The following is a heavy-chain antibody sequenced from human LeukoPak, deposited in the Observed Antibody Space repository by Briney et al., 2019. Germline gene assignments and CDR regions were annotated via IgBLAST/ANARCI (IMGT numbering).Heavy chain of an antibody. CDR1: GGSISSGDYY. D-gene: IGHD3-10*01. V-gene: IGHV4-30-4*01. CDR3: ARATYYYGSGSSTWDY. Sequence: SETLSLTCTVSGGSISSGDYYWSWIRQPPGMGLVSIGYIYYSGSTYYNPSLKSRVTISVDTSNNQFSLKLSSVTAADTAVYYCARATYYYGSGSSTWDYWGQGTLVTVSS. J-gene: IGHJ4*02. CDR2: IYYSGST.